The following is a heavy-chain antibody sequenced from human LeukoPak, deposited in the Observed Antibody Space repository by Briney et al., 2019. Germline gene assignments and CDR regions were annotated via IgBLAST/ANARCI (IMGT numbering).Heavy chain of an antibody. Sequence: GESLKIPCKGSGYSFTTYWIGWVRQMPGKGLEWMGIIYPGDSDTRYSPSFQGQVTISADRSISTAYLQWSSLKASDTAMYYCARGFYGGYYYYYYMDVWGKGTTVTASS. D-gene: IGHD4/OR15-4a*01. CDR3: ARGFYGGYYYYYYMDV. CDR1: GYSFTTYW. V-gene: IGHV5-51*01. CDR2: IYPGDSDT. J-gene: IGHJ6*03.